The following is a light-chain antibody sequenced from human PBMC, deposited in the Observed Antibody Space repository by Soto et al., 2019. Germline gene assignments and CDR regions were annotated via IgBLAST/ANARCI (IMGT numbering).Light chain of an antibody. CDR1: SSDVGGYNF. CDR2: EVT. V-gene: IGLV2-8*01. J-gene: IGLJ1*01. CDR3: SSYSGTNNYV. Sequence: QSALTQPPSASGSPGQTVTISCTGTSSDVGGYNFVSWYQQHPRKAPKLIIYEVTKRPSGVPDRFSGSKSGNTASLTVSGLQAEDEADNYCSSYSGTNNYVFGTGTKLTVL.